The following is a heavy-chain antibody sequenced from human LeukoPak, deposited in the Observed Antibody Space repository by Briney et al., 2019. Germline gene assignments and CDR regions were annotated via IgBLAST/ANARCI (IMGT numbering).Heavy chain of an antibody. CDR2: IYYSGST. D-gene: IGHD2-21*02. CDR3: ARGLYCGGDCLSWFDP. Sequence: PSETLSLTCTVSGGSISSGGYYWSWIRQHPGKGLEWIGYIYYSGSTYYNPSLKSRVTISVDTSKNQFSLKLSSVTAADTAVYYCARGLYCGGDCLSWFDPWGQGTLVTVSS. J-gene: IGHJ5*02. V-gene: IGHV4-31*03. CDR1: GGSISSGGYY.